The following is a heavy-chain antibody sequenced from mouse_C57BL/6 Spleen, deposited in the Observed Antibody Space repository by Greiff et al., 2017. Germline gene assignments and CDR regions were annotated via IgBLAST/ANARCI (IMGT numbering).Heavy chain of an antibody. Sequence: QVQLQQSGAELVKPGASVKLSCKASGYTFTEYTIHWVKQRSGQGLEWIGWFYPGSGSIKYNEKFKDKATLTADKSSSTVYMELSRLTSEDSAVYFCARHEDGGYYYGSSSYWYFDVWGTGTTVTVSS. V-gene: IGHV1-62-2*01. CDR1: GYTFTEYT. D-gene: IGHD1-1*01. CDR3: ARHEDGGYYYGSSSYWYFDV. CDR2: FYPGSGSI. J-gene: IGHJ1*03.